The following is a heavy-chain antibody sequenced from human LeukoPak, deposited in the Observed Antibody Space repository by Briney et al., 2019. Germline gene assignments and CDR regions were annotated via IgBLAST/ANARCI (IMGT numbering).Heavy chain of an antibody. J-gene: IGHJ4*02. CDR2: ISPDGKIE. Sequence: GGSLRLSCAASGFTFTTFGIHWVRQAPGKGLEWVAAISPDGKIEYYTDSVKGRFTVSRDNSKNMIYLQMNSLRGEDSAVYFCAKINNDDDYWGQGALVAVSS. CDR3: AKINNDDDY. V-gene: IGHV3-30*18. D-gene: IGHD1/OR15-1a*01. CDR1: GFTFTTFG.